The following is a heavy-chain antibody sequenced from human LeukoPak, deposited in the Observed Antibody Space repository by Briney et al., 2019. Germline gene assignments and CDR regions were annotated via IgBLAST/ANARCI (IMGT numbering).Heavy chain of an antibody. CDR1: GFTFSSYA. CDR3: AKSTYYGSGSYFDY. J-gene: IGHJ4*02. D-gene: IGHD3-10*01. Sequence: GGSLRLSCAASGFTFSSYAMSWVRQARGKGLEWGSAISGSGGSTYYADSVKGRFTISRDNSKNTLYLQMNSLRAEDTAVYYCAKSTYYGSGSYFDYWGQGTLVTVSS. V-gene: IGHV3-23*01. CDR2: ISGSGGST.